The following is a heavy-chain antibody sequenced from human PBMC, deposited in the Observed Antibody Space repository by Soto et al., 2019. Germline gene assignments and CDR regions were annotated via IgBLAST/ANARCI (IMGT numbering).Heavy chain of an antibody. D-gene: IGHD6-19*01. CDR3: ARGMLNSRGSYVV. Sequence: QVQLQESGPGLVKPSGTLSLTCAVSGGSISSSNWRSWVRQPPGKGLEWIGELYHSGSTNYNPSLTSRVTIPLDNSNNQSSLTLSSVPAADTAVYYCARGMLNSRGSYVVWGQGTLVTVSS. J-gene: IGHJ4*02. V-gene: IGHV4-4*02. CDR2: LYHSGST. CDR1: GGSISSSNW.